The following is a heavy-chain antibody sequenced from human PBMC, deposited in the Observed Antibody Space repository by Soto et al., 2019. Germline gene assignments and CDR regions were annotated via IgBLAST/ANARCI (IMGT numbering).Heavy chain of an antibody. CDR2: IVVGSGNT. CDR1: GFTFTSSA. CDR3: AADLLSGSNSVDY. J-gene: IGHJ4*02. Sequence: QMQLVQSGPEVKKPGTSVKVSCKASGFTFTSSAVQWVRQARGQRLEWIGWIVVGSGNTNYAQKFQERVTITRDMSTSTAYMELSSLRSEDTAVYHCAADLLSGSNSVDYWGQGTLVTVSS. V-gene: IGHV1-58*01. D-gene: IGHD4-4*01.